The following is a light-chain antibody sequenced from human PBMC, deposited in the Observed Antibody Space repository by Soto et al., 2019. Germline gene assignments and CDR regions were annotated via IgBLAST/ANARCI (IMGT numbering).Light chain of an antibody. CDR2: SAS. CDR1: QSVSTIY. V-gene: IGKV3-20*01. J-gene: IGKJ1*01. Sequence: EIVLTQSPGTLSLSPGHRATLSCRASQSVSTIYVAWHQQKPGQAPRLLMFSASNRATGVPDRFSGSGSGADFTLTINGLEPEDFAVYYCQHYGSSQWTFGQGTKVDIK. CDR3: QHYGSSQWT.